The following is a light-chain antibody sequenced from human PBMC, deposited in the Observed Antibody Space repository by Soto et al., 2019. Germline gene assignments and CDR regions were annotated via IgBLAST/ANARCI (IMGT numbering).Light chain of an antibody. CDR3: QQYNSYSEA. Sequence: DIQMTQSPSTLSESVGDRVTITCRASQSISSWLAWYQQKPGKAPKLLIYDASTLEGGVPSRFSGSGSGTEFTLTISSLQPDDFATYYCQQYNSYSEAFGQGTKVDIK. CDR1: QSISSW. J-gene: IGKJ1*01. CDR2: DAS. V-gene: IGKV1-5*01.